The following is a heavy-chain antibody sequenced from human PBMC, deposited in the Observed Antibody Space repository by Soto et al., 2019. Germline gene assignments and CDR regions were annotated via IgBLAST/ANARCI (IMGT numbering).Heavy chain of an antibody. J-gene: IGHJ4*02. CDR2: IKGDGRST. CDR3: ATDEGYKPRS. CDR1: GFTVYSFDKYW. V-gene: IGHV3-74*01. D-gene: IGHD1-1*01. Sequence: EVQLVESGGGLVQPGGSLRLSCAASGFTVYSFDKYWMHWVRQAPGKGLGWISLIKGDGRSTTYADSVKGRFTISRDNAKNTLYLQMNSLRVEDTAVYYCATDEGYKPRSWGQGTLVSVSS.